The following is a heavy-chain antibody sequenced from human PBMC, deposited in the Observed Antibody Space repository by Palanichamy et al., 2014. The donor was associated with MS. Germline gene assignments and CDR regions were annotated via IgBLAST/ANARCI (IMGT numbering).Heavy chain of an antibody. D-gene: IGHD2-15*01. J-gene: IGHJ4*02. V-gene: IGHV4-34*01. Sequence: QVQLQQWGAGLLKPSETLSLTCAVYGGVLQWLPLELDPPAPRKGLEWIGEIDPSGSTKYNPKYNPSRKSRVTISVDMSKKQFSLKLTSVTAADTAVYYCATQSHVVLGDSWGQGTLVTVSP. CDR3: ATQSHVVLGDS. CDR2: IDPSGST. CDR1: GGVLQWLP.